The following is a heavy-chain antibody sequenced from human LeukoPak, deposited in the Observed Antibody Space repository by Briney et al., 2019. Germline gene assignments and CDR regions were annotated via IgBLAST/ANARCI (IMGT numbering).Heavy chain of an antibody. Sequence: GRSLRLSCAASGFAFSSYAMSWVRQAPGKGLEWVSVISGSGGSTYYADSVKGRFTISRDNSENTLYLQMNSLRAEDTAVYYCARVTVTAIASAFDPWGQGTLVTVSS. CDR1: GFAFSSYA. CDR2: ISGSGGST. D-gene: IGHD2-21*02. CDR3: ARVTVTAIASAFDP. J-gene: IGHJ5*02. V-gene: IGHV3-23*01.